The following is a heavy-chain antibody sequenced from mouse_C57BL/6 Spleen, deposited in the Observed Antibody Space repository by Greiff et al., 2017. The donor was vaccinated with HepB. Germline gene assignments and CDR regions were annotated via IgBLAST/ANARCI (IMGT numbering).Heavy chain of an antibody. V-gene: IGHV5-17*01. D-gene: IGHD1-1*01. CDR3: ARPLLRDWYFDV. CDR1: GFTFSDYG. J-gene: IGHJ1*03. CDR2: ISSGSSTI. Sequence: EVKLLESGGGLVKPGGSLKLSCAASGFTFSDYGMHWVRQAPEKGLEWVAYISSGSSTIYYADTVKGRFTISRDNAKNTLFLQMTSLRSEDTAMYYCARPLLRDWYFDVWGTGTTVTVSS.